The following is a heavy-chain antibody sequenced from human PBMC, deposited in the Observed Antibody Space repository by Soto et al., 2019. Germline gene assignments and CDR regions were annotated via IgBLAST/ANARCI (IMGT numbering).Heavy chain of an antibody. CDR2: ISGSGGST. CDR3: ANLPAYYDYIWGSYNV. Sequence: PGGSLRLSCAASGFTFSSYARSWVRRAPGKGLEWVSAISGSGGSTYYADSVKGRYTISRDNSKNTLYLQLNSLRAEDTSVYYCANLPAYYDYIWGSYNVWGKGTTVTVSS. D-gene: IGHD3-16*01. V-gene: IGHV3-23*01. J-gene: IGHJ6*04. CDR1: GFTFSSYA.